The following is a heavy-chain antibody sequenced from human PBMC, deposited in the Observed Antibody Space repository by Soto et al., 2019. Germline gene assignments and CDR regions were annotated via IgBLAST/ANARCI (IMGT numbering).Heavy chain of an antibody. D-gene: IGHD3-16*02. CDR3: AHRLYEYVWGSYRYAFHDAFEI. CDR2: IYWDDDK. Sequence: QITLKESGPTLVKPTQTLTLTCTFSGFSLSTSGVGVGWIRQPPGKALEWLALIYWDDDKRNSPSLKSRLTIIKDTSKNQVVLTITKMDPVDTATYYCAHRLYEYVWGSYRYAFHDAFEIWGQGTMVTVSS. V-gene: IGHV2-5*02. J-gene: IGHJ3*02. CDR1: GFSLSTSGVG.